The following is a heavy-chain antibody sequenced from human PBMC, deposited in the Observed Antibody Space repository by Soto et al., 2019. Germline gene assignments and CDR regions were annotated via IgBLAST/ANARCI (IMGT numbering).Heavy chain of an antibody. CDR3: ARGWGRIFDY. CDR1: GGSLSGYY. CDR2: INHSGST. D-gene: IGHD7-27*01. V-gene: IGHV4-34*01. Sequence: QVQLQQWGAGLLKHSETLSLTCAVYGGSLSGYYWSWIRQPPGKGLEWIGEINHSGSTNYNPSLKSRVTISVDTSKNQFSLKLSSVTAADTAVYYCARGWGRIFDYWGQGTLVTVSS. J-gene: IGHJ4*02.